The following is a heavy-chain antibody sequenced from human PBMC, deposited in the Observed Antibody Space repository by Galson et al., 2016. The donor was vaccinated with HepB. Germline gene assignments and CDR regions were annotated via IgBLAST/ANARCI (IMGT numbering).Heavy chain of an antibody. V-gene: IGHV3-20*04. CDR2: INAQNDRT. CDR3: ARRGRWHYGLDV. D-gene: IGHD5-24*01. J-gene: IGHJ6*04. CDR1: GFIFDDYG. Sequence: SLRLSCAASGFIFDDYGMHWVRQTPGKGLEWVSLINAQNDRTYYADSVKGRFTISRDNAKSSLFLHMNGLRVEDTAVYFCARRGRWHYGLDVWGKGAAVIVSP.